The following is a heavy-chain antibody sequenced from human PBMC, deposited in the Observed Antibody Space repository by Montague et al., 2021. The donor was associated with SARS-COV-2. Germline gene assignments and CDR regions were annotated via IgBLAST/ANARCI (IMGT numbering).Heavy chain of an antibody. Sequence: SETLSLTCEVSSGSIRSYYWSWIRQSPGKGLEWIGYVHYTGSTKYNPSLKTRVTLPLDTPKNHFSLRLNSVTAADTAVYYCARAQNICFIANCVNYFDLWGLGALVSVSS. CDR2: VHYTGST. D-gene: IGHD1-1*01. J-gene: IGHJ4*02. CDR1: SGSIRSYY. V-gene: IGHV4-59*01. CDR3: ARAQNICFIANCVNYFDL.